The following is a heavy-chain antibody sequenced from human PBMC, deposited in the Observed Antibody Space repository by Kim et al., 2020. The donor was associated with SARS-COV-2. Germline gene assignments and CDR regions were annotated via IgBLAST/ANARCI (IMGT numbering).Heavy chain of an antibody. Sequence: SETLSLTCAVYGGSFSGYYWSWIRQPPGKGLEWIGEINHSGSTNYNPSLKSRVTISVDTSKNQFSLKLSSVTAADTAVYYCAREGGGRWPLDYWGQGTLVTVSS. D-gene: IGHD3-16*01. CDR1: GGSFSGYY. CDR3: AREGGGRWPLDY. V-gene: IGHV4-34*01. J-gene: IGHJ4*02. CDR2: INHSGST.